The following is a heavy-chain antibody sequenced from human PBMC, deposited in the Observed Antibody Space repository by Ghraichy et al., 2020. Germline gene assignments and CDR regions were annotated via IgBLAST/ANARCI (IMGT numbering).Heavy chain of an antibody. D-gene: IGHD1-26*01. CDR3: ARDGGSYDAFDI. J-gene: IGHJ3*02. V-gene: IGHV4-59*01. CDR1: GGSFSSFY. Sequence: SETLSLTCTVSGGSFSSFYWSWIRQPPGKGLEWIGYISYRGSTNYNPSLKSRVTISVDTSKTQFSLKLTSVTAADTAVYYCARDGGSYDAFDIWGQGTMVTVSS. CDR2: ISYRGST.